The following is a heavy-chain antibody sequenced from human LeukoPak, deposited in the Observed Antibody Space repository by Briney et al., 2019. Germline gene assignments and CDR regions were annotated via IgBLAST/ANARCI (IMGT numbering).Heavy chain of an antibody. Sequence: PGRSLRLSCAASGFTFSSYGMHWVRQAPGKGLEWVSSISSSSSYVYYADSVKGRFTISRDNAKNSLYLQMNSLRAEDTAVYYCARGWWFDYWGQGTLVTVSS. V-gene: IGHV3-21*01. CDR3: ARGWWFDY. J-gene: IGHJ4*02. D-gene: IGHD2-15*01. CDR2: ISSSSSYV. CDR1: GFTFSSYG.